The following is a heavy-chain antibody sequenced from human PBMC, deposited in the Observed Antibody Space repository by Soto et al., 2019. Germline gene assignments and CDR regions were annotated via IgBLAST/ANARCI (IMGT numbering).Heavy chain of an antibody. V-gene: IGHV4-59*01. Sequence: QVQLQESGPGLVKPSETLSLTCTVAGGSISSYYWSWIRQPPGKGLEWIGCIYYSGSTNYNPSLKGRVTISVDTSKNQFYLKLSTVTAADTAVYYCARDLGAGGYSYGSFGMDVWGQVPTVTVSS. D-gene: IGHD5-18*01. CDR3: ARDLGAGGYSYGSFGMDV. J-gene: IGHJ6*02. CDR1: GGSISSYY. CDR2: IYYSGST.